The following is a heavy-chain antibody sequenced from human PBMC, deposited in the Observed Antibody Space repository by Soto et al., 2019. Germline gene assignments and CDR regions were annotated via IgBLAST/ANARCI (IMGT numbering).Heavy chain of an antibody. V-gene: IGHV3-30*03. CDR2: ISYDGVNE. D-gene: IGHD3-10*02. J-gene: IGHJ2*01. CDR3: ARDLRVRYFDL. CDR1: GFTLSNYA. Sequence: QVQLVESGGGVVQPGKSLRLSCVASGFTLSNYARHWVRQAPGKGLEWVTFISYDGVNEYYADSVKGRFTISRDNSKNTVYMAMSCMRAEVTAVFYCARDLRVRYFDLWGRGTKVIVSS.